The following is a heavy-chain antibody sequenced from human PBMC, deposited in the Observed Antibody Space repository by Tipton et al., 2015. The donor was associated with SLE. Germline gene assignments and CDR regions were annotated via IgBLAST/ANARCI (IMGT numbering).Heavy chain of an antibody. CDR2: VYASGST. J-gene: IGHJ2*01. Sequence: TLSLTCTVSGDSISNYCWTWLRQPAGKGLEWIGRVYASGSTNYNPSLRSRVTVSVDTSKNQFSLKLTSVTAADTAMYYCAREVAVAGYWYFDLWGRGTLVTVSS. CDR1: GDSISNYC. CDR3: AREVAVAGYWYFDL. V-gene: IGHV4-4*07. D-gene: IGHD6-19*01.